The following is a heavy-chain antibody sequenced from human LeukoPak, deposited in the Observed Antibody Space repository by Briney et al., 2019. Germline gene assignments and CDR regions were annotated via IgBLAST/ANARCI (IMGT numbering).Heavy chain of an antibody. CDR2: INHSGST. Sequence: SETLSLTCAVYGGSLGGYYWSWIRQPPGKGLEWIGEINHSGSTNYNPSLKSRVTISVDTSKNQFSLKLSSVTAADTAVYYCARVGFGEFDYWGQGTLVTVSS. J-gene: IGHJ4*02. CDR3: ARVGFGEFDY. CDR1: GGSLGGYY. D-gene: IGHD3-10*01. V-gene: IGHV4-34*01.